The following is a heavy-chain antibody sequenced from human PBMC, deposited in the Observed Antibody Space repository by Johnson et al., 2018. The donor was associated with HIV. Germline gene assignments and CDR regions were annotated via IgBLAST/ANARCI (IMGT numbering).Heavy chain of an antibody. CDR2: IKQDGSEK. J-gene: IGHJ3*02. Sequence: QVQLVESGGGVVQPGRSLRLSCAASGFTFRSYGMHWVRQAPGKGLEWVANIKQDGSEKYYADSVKGRFTISRDNSKNTLYLQMNSLRAEDTAVYYCARDAPDSGSYHAFDIWGQGTMVTVSS. CDR1: GFTFRSYG. CDR3: ARDAPDSGSYHAFDI. V-gene: IGHV3-33*01. D-gene: IGHD1-26*01.